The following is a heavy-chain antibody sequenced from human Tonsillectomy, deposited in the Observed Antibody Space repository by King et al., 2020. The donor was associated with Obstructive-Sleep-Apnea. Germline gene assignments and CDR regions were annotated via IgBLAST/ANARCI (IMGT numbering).Heavy chain of an antibody. CDR2: IYHSGST. V-gene: IGHV4-38-2*02. CDR3: TREDEGVYCXGXTXXSAXYXYXXXX. J-gene: IGHJ6*02. CDR1: GYSISSGYY. Sequence: QLQESGPGLVKPSETLSLTCTVSGYSISSGYYWGWIRQPPGKGLEWIGSIYHSGSTYYNPSLKSRVTISVDTSKNQFSLKLTSVTAADTAVYYCTREDEGVYCXGXTXXSAXYXYXXXXXXQGTTVTVSS. D-gene: IGHD2-15*01.